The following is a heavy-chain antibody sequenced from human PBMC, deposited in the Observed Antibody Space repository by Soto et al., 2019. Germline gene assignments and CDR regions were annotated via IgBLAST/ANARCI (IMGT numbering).Heavy chain of an antibody. D-gene: IGHD2-15*01. CDR2: IVVGSGNT. V-gene: IGHV1-58*01. Sequence: QMQLVQSGPEVKKPGTSVKVSCKASGFTFTSSAVQWVRQARGQRLEWIGWIVVGSGNTNYAQKFQERVTITRDMSTSTAYMELSSLRSEDTAVYYCAAEKGYCSVGSCYDWVNWFDPWGQGTLVTVSS. J-gene: IGHJ5*02. CDR3: AAEKGYCSVGSCYDWVNWFDP. CDR1: GFTFTSSA.